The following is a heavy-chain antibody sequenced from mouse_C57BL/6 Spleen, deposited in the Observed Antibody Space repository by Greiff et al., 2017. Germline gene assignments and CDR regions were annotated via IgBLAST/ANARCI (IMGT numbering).Heavy chain of an antibody. CDR2: IDPEDGET. CDR3: ARNYGRSPWLAY. CDR1: GFNFKDSS. J-gene: IGHJ3*01. V-gene: IGHV14-2*01. D-gene: IGHD1-1*01. Sequence: VQLQQSGAELVKPGASVTLSCTASGFNFKDSSMPWVKQRTEQGLEWIGRIDPEDGETNYAPQFQGKATITADTSSNTAYLQLSSLTSEDAAVDYCARNYGRSPWLAYWGQGTLVTVSA.